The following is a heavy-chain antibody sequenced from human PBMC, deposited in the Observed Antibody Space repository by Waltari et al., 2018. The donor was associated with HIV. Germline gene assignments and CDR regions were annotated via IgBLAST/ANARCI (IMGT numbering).Heavy chain of an antibody. D-gene: IGHD2-2*01. CDR1: GGSFSGYY. CDR2: INHSGST. V-gene: IGHV4-34*01. CDR3: ARDRVVVPAAYDNWFDP. Sequence: QVQLQQWGAGLLKPSETLSLTCAVYGGSFSGYYWSWIRQPPGKGLEWIGEINHSGSTNYNPSLRSRVTISVDTSKNQFSLKLSSVTAADTAVYYCARDRVVVPAAYDNWFDPWGQGTLVTVSS. J-gene: IGHJ5*02.